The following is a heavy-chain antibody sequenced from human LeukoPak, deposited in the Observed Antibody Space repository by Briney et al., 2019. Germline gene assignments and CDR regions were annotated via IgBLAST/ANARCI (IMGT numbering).Heavy chain of an antibody. CDR3: ASGEVGVRKFYSDPFHY. D-gene: IGHD2-15*01. Sequence: GGSLRLSCAASGFTVSSNYMSWVRQAPGKGLEGVSIIYSAGSTYYADSVRGRSTISRDSSKNTVCLQMNSLRGEDTAVYYCASGEVGVRKFYSDPFHYWGQGTLVTVSP. CDR2: IYSAGST. J-gene: IGHJ4*02. V-gene: IGHV3-53*01. CDR1: GFTVSSNY.